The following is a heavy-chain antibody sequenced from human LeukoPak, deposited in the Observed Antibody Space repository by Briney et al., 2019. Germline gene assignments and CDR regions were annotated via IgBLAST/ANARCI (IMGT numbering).Heavy chain of an antibody. CDR1: GYTFTSYG. V-gene: IGHV1-18*01. D-gene: IGHD2-2*01. Sequence: GASVKVSCKASGYTFTSYGISWVRQAPGQGLEWMGWISAYNGNTNYAQKLQGRVTITADESTSTAYMELSSLRSEDTAVYYCARASGGYCSSTSCYDYWGQGTLVTVSS. J-gene: IGHJ4*02. CDR2: ISAYNGNT. CDR3: ARASGGYCSSTSCYDY.